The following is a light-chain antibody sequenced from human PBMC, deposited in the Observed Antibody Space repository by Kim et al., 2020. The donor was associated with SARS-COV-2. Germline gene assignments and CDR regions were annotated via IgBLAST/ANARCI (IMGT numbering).Light chain of an antibody. Sequence: SSELTQDPAVSVALGQTVKITCQGDSLRSYYASWYQQKPGQAPILVIYGRNNRPSGIPDRFSGSSSVNTASLNITGAQAEDEADYYCNSRDSTGKRWVFGTGTKVTVL. CDR2: GRN. V-gene: IGLV3-19*01. CDR1: SLRSYY. J-gene: IGLJ1*01. CDR3: NSRDSTGKRWV.